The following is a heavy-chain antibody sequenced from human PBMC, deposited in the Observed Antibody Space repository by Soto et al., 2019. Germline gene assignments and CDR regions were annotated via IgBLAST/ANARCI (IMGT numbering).Heavy chain of an antibody. CDR2: ISAYNGNT. CDR3: ARREVGYCSGDSCQGFDP. V-gene: IGHV1-18*01. D-gene: IGHD2-15*01. J-gene: IGHJ5*02. Sequence: QVQLVQSGAEVKKPGASVKVSCKASGYTFTSYGITWVRQAPGQGLEWMGWISAYNGNTNYAQRLQGRVTITTDTSTSSAYMELRSVRFDDTSVYYCARREVGYCSGDSCQGFDPWGQGTLVTVS. CDR1: GYTFTSYG.